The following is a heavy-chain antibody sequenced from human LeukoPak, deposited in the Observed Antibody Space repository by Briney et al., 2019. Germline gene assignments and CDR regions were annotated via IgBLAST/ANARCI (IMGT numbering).Heavy chain of an antibody. CDR2: ISAYNGNT. J-gene: IGHJ4*02. CDR1: GYTFTSYG. D-gene: IGHD2-21*01. Sequence: ASVKVSCKASGYTFTSYGISWVRQAPGQGLEWMGWISAYNGNTNYAQKLQGRVTMTTDTSTSTAYMELGSLRSDDTAVYYCARDSYCGGDCYSGRNFDYWGQGTLVTVSS. V-gene: IGHV1-18*01. CDR3: ARDSYCGGDCYSGRNFDY.